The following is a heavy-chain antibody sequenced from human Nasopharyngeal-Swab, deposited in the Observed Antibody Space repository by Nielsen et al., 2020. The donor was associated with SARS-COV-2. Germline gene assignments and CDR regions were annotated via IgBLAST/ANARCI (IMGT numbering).Heavy chain of an antibody. D-gene: IGHD1-26*01. CDR3: ARDGSSGGATSAFDI. J-gene: IGHJ3*02. CDR1: GYTFTSYY. V-gene: IGHV1-46*01. Sequence: ASVQVSCKASGYTFTSYYIHWLRQPPGQGLEWMGIINPSGGSTSYAQKFQGRVTITRDTSTSTVYMELSSLRSEDTAVYYCARDGSSGGATSAFDIWGQGTMVTVSS. CDR2: INPSGGST.